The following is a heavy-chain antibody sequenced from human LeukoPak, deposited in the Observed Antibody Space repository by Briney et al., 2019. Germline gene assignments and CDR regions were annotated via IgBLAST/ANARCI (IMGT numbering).Heavy chain of an antibody. CDR2: ITGSSGNT. V-gene: IGHV3-23*01. CDR3: ATRPASETYFAVFDY. Sequence: GGSLRLSCAASGLTFSNHAMTWVRQSPGRGLEWVSGITGSSGNTYYAESVKGRFTISRDNSRNTLYLQMNSLRAEDAALYYCATRPASETYFAVFDYWGLGTLVTVSS. D-gene: IGHD1-26*01. J-gene: IGHJ4*02. CDR1: GLTFSNHA.